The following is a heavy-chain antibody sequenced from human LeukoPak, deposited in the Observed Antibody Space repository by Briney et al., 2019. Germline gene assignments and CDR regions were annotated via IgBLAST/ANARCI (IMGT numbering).Heavy chain of an antibody. D-gene: IGHD1-1*01. J-gene: IGHJ5*02. CDR1: GGSISSYY. CDR3: ARARTLYNWFDP. Sequence: PSETLSLTCTVSGGSISSYYWSWIRQPPGKGLEWIGYIYYSGSTNYNPSLKSRVTISVDTSKNQFSLKLSSVTAADTAVYYCARARTLYNWFDPWGQGTLVTVSS. V-gene: IGHV4-59*01. CDR2: IYYSGST.